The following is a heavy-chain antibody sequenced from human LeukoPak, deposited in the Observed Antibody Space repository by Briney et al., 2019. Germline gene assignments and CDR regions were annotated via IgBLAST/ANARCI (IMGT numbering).Heavy chain of an antibody. Sequence: ASVKVSCKASGYTFTSYGISWVRQAPGQGLEWMGWISAYNGNTHYTQKLQGRVTMTTDTSTSTVYMELRSLRSDDTAVYYCARGSPPRRNYDSRGYYSYYFDYWGQGTLVTVSS. CDR3: ARGSPPRRNYDSRGYYSYYFDY. J-gene: IGHJ4*02. CDR1: GYTFTSYG. D-gene: IGHD3-22*01. V-gene: IGHV1-18*01. CDR2: ISAYNGNT.